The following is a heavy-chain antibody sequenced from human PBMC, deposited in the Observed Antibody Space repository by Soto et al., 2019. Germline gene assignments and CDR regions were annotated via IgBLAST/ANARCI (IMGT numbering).Heavy chain of an antibody. CDR1: GFTFSSYW. V-gene: IGHV3-74*01. CDR3: ARVGGYCSSTSCHSGLYYYYYMYV. Sequence: EVQLVESGGGLVQPGGSLRLSCAASGFTFSSYWMHWVRQAPGKGLVWVSRINSDGSSTSYADSVKGRFTISRDNAKNTLYLQMNSLRAEDTAVYYCARVGGYCSSTSCHSGLYYYYYMYVWGKGTTVTVSS. J-gene: IGHJ6*03. D-gene: IGHD2-2*02. CDR2: INSDGSST.